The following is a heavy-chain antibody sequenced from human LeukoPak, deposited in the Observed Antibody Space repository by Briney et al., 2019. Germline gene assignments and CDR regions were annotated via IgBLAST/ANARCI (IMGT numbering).Heavy chain of an antibody. J-gene: IGHJ4*02. CDR1: GFTFSTYA. Sequence: PGGSLRLSCSASGFTFSTYAMHWVRQAPGKGLGYVSAISSNGGNTYYADSVKGRFTISRDSSKNTLWLQMSSLRAEDTAVYYCVRMYSSGWYDYWGQGTLVTVSS. CDR3: VRMYSSGWYDY. D-gene: IGHD6-19*01. CDR2: ISSNGGNT. V-gene: IGHV3-64D*06.